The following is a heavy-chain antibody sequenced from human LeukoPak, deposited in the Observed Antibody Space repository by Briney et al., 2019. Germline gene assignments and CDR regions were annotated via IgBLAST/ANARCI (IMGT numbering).Heavy chain of an antibody. CDR3: AKDGVCSSTSCYRGEYYYYMDV. CDR2: ISYDGTNK. D-gene: IGHD2-2*01. Sequence: GGSLRLSCAASGFTFSSYGMHWVRQAPGKGLEWVAVISYDGTNKYYADSVKGRFTISRDNSKNTLYLQMNSLRAEDTAVYYCAKDGVCSSTSCYRGEYYYYMDVWGKGTTVTVSS. J-gene: IGHJ6*03. V-gene: IGHV3-30*18. CDR1: GFTFSSYG.